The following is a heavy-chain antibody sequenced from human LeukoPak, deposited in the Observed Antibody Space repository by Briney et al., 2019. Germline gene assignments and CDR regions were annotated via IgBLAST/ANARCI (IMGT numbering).Heavy chain of an antibody. CDR3: AKDLFPGYDAFDI. CDR1: GFTFSSYA. V-gene: IGHV3-30-3*01. D-gene: IGHD3-10*02. J-gene: IGHJ3*02. Sequence: GGSLRLSCAASGFTFSSYAMHWVRQAPGKGLEWVAVISYDGSNKYYADSVKGRFTISRDNSKNTLYLQMNSLKAEDTAVYYCAKDLFPGYDAFDIWGQGTMVTVSS. CDR2: ISYDGSNK.